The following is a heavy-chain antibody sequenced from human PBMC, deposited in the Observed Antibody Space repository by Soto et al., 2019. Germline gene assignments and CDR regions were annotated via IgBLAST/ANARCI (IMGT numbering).Heavy chain of an antibody. D-gene: IGHD3-3*01. Sequence: GASVKVSCKASGYTFTSDGISWVRQAPGQGLEWMGWISAYNGNTNYAQKLQGRVTMTTDTSTSTAYMELRSLRSDDTAVYYCARTNPFTYYDFWSGYSGAFDIWGQGTMVTVSS. CDR1: GYTFTSDG. V-gene: IGHV1-18*04. J-gene: IGHJ3*02. CDR3: ARTNPFTYYDFWSGYSGAFDI. CDR2: ISAYNGNT.